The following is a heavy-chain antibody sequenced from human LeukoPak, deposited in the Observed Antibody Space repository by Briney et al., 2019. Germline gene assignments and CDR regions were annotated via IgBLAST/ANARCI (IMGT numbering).Heavy chain of an antibody. CDR2: ITGSGGST. CDR3: AKGDDSSGYSAFHI. J-gene: IGHJ3*02. Sequence: GGSLRLSCAASGFIFSTYAVSWVRQAPGKGLEWVSTITGSGGSTYYADSVKGRFSISRDNSKNTLYLQMNSLRAEDTAVYYCAKGDDSSGYSAFHIWGQGTMVTVSS. CDR1: GFIFSTYA. V-gene: IGHV3-23*01. D-gene: IGHD3-22*01.